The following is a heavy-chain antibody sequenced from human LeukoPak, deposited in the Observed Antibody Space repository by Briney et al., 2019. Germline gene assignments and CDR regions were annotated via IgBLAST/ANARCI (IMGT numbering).Heavy chain of an antibody. D-gene: IGHD6-13*01. J-gene: IGHJ4*02. V-gene: IGHV3-11*06. CDR2: MSSSSTYT. CDR1: GFTFRDYY. CDR3: ARLGSIAAAGTPDY. Sequence: GGSLRLFCAASGFTFRDYYMSCIRQAPGKGLEWVSYMSSSSTYTTYADSVKGRFTISRDIAEHSLYREVNSLRGEDTAVYYCARLGSIAAAGTPDYWGQGTLVTVSS.